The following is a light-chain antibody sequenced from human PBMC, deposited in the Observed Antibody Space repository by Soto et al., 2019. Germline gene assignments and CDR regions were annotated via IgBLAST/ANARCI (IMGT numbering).Light chain of an antibody. J-gene: IGLJ2*01. V-gene: IGLV1-44*01. CDR1: SSNIGDNP. Sequence: QSVLTQPPSASGTPGQTVTISCSGSSSNIGDNPVNWYQQLPGAAPKLLIYINDQRPSGVPDRFSGSKSGTSASLAISGLQPEDEADYYCSSYTSSSTLVFGGGTKLTVL. CDR2: IND. CDR3: SSYTSSSTLV.